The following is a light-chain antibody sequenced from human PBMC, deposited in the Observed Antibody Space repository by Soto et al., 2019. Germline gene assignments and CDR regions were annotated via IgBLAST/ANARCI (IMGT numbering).Light chain of an antibody. Sequence: SALTQPAAVRGSPGQSITSSCNGTSSDIGTYNLVSWYQQYPGKAPKLMIYEGSKRPSGVSNRFSGSKSGNTASLTISGLQAEDEADYYCCSYAGSSILYLFGTGTKVTVL. CDR3: CSYAGSSILYL. J-gene: IGLJ1*01. CDR1: SSDIGTYNL. V-gene: IGLV2-23*01. CDR2: EGS.